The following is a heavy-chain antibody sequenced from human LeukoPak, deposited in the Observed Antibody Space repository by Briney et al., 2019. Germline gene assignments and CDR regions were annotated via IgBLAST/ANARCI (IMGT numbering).Heavy chain of an antibody. V-gene: IGHV1-46*01. Sequence: ASVKVSCKASGYTFTIYYMHWVRQAPGQGLEWMGIINPSGGNTNYAQEFQGRVTMTRDMSTSTVYMELSSLRSEDTAVYYCARLYSGYDFGNDYFDYWGQGTLVTVSS. D-gene: IGHD5-12*01. J-gene: IGHJ4*02. CDR2: INPSGGNT. CDR3: ARLYSGYDFGNDYFDY. CDR1: GYTFTIYY.